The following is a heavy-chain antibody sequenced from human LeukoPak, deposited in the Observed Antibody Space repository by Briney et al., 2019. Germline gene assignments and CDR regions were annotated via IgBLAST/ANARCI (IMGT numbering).Heavy chain of an antibody. Sequence: SETLSLTCAVYGGSFSGYYWSWIRQPPGKGLEWIGEINHSGSTNYNPSLKSRVTISVDTSKDQFSLKLSSVTAADTAVYYCARGRYSSSWFPFDYWGQETLVTVSS. CDR1: GGSFSGYY. CDR2: INHSGST. J-gene: IGHJ4*02. D-gene: IGHD6-13*01. CDR3: ARGRYSSSWFPFDY. V-gene: IGHV4-34*01.